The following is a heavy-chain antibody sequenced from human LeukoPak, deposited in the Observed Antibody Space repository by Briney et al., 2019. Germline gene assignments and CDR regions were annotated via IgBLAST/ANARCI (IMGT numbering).Heavy chain of an antibody. J-gene: IGHJ2*01. CDR2: ISNDATKK. Sequence: PGGSLRLSCAASGFTFSTYAMHWVRQAPGKGLEWVAVISNDATKKYYADSVKGRSTISRDNSENTLYLQMNSLRAEDTAVYYCARDSTGYWYFDLWGRGTLVSVSS. CDR3: ARDSTGYWYFDL. CDR1: GFTFSTYA. V-gene: IGHV3-30*03. D-gene: IGHD3-3*02.